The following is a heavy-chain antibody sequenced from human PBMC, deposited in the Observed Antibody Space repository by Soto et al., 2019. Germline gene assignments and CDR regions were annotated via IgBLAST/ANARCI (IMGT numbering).Heavy chain of an antibody. V-gene: IGHV3-33*01. CDR3: ARDPQATSAFDI. Sequence: GGSLRLSCAASGFTFSSYGMHWVRQAPGKGLEWVAVIWYDGSNKYYADSVKGRFTISRDNSKNTLYLQMNSLRAEDTAVYYCARDPQATSAFDIWGQGTMVTLSS. D-gene: IGHD2-2*01. J-gene: IGHJ3*02. CDR2: IWYDGSNK. CDR1: GFTFSSYG.